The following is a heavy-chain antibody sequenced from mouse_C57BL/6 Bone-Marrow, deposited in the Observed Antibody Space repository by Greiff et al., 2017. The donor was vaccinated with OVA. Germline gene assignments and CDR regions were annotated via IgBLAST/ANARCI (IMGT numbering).Heavy chain of an antibody. J-gene: IGHJ2*02. Sequence: QVQLQQPGAELVMPGASVKLSCKASGYTFTSYWMHWVKQRPGQGLEWIGEIDPSASYTNYNQKFKGKSTLTVDKSSSTAYMQLSSLTSKYSAVYNCASVITTVVATWDFDYWGQGTSLTVSS. D-gene: IGHD1-1*01. V-gene: IGHV1-69*01. CDR3: ASVITTVVATWDFDY. CDR1: GYTFTSYW. CDR2: IDPSASYT.